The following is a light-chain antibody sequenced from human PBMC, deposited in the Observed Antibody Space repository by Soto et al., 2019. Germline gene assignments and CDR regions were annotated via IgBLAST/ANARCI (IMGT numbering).Light chain of an antibody. Sequence: DIQMTQSPSSLSASVGDRVTITCRASQGISNYLAWYQQKPGKVPKLLIYAASTLQSGVPSRFSGSGSATDFTLTISSLQPEDVATYYCQKYNSAPQLTFGGGTKVEIK. CDR3: QKYNSAPQLT. CDR2: AAS. CDR1: QGISNY. V-gene: IGKV1-27*01. J-gene: IGKJ4*01.